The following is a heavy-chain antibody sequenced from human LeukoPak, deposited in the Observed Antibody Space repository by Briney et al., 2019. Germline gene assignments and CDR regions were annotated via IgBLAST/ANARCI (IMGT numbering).Heavy chain of an antibody. V-gene: IGHV1-69*13. CDR2: IIPIFGTA. J-gene: IGHJ4*02. CDR3: ARDTRDGYSR. Sequence: ASVKVSCKASGGTFSSYAISWVRQVPGQGLGWMGGIIPIFGTANYAQKFQGRVTITADESTSTAYMELSSLRSEDTAVYYCARDTRDGYSRWGQGTLVTVSS. D-gene: IGHD5-24*01. CDR1: GGTFSSYA.